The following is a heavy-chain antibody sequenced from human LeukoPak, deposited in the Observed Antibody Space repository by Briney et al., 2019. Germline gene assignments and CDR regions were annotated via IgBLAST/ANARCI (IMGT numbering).Heavy chain of an antibody. J-gene: IGHJ3*01. CDR1: GGSFSGYY. V-gene: IGHV4-34*01. CDR3: ARIRGGTTTP. Sequence: SETLSLTCAVYGGSFSGYYWSWIRQPPGKGLEWIGEINHSGSTNYNPSLKSRVTISVDTSKNQFSLKLSSVTAADTAVYYCARIRGGTTTPWGQGTMATVSS. CDR2: INHSGST. D-gene: IGHD1-26*01.